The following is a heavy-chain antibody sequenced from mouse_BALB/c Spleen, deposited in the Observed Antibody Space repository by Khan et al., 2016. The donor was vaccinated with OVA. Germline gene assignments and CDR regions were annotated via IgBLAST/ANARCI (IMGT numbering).Heavy chain of an antibody. CDR3: AREEALYYFDY. CDR2: IYPGTGNT. V-gene: IGHV1-76*01. CDR1: GYIFTTYW. J-gene: IGHJ2*01. Sequence: QVQLKQSGAELVRPGASVKLSCKTSGYIFTTYWIHWVKQRSGQGLEWIARIYPGTGNTYYSANFKGKATLTADNSSSTAYMQFSSLKSEDAAVYFCAREEALYYFDYWGQGTTLTVSS. D-gene: IGHD3-2*02.